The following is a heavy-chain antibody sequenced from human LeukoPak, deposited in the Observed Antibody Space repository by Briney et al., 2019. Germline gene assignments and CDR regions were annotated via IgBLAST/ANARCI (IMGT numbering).Heavy chain of an antibody. D-gene: IGHD4-11*01. V-gene: IGHV1-46*01. Sequence: ASVKVSCKASGYTFTSYYMHWVRQAPGQGLEWMGIINPSGGSTSYAQKFQGRVTMTRDTSTSTVYMELSSLRSEDTAVYYCARDPYMTTVTTVRGMDVWGQGTTVTVSS. CDR2: INPSGGST. CDR3: ARDPYMTTVTTVRGMDV. CDR1: GYTFTSYY. J-gene: IGHJ6*02.